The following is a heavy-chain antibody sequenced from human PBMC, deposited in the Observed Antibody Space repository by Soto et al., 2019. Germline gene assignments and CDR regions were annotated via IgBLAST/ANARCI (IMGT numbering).Heavy chain of an antibody. Sequence: PGGSLRLSCAVSGFSFSGYGMHWVRQAPGKGLEWVGAISGDGSKKYFGDSVKGRVTISRENSKNTLNLQMNSQRAEDKAVDDCAYDRECAHNHHLPYGSWGQGTQVTVSS. D-gene: IGHD3-10*01. J-gene: IGHJ5*02. V-gene: IGHV3-30*18. CDR2: ISGDGSKK. CDR1: GFSFSGYG. CDR3: AYDRECAHNHHLPYGS.